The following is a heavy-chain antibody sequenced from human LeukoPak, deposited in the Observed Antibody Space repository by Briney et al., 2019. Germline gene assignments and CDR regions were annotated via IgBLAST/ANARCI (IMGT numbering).Heavy chain of an antibody. CDR1: GGSISSYF. D-gene: IGHD1-14*01. CDR3: ARGEPVYTGSYYFDY. J-gene: IGHJ4*02. V-gene: IGHV4-59*01. CDR2: IYYSGST. Sequence: PSETLSLTCTISGGSISSYFWSWIRQPPGKGLEWIGYIYYSGSTNYNPSLKSRVTISVDTSKNQFSLKLSSVTAADTAVYYCARGEPVYTGSYYFDYWGQGTLVTVSS.